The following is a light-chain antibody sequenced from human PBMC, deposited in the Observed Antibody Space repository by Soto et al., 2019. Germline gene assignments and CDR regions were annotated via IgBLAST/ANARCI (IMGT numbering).Light chain of an antibody. J-gene: IGKJ4*01. CDR3: QQSFTTPLT. CDR1: QSIGRF. V-gene: IGKV1-39*01. Sequence: DIQVTRSPSSVCSCVVDRVSITCRASQSIGRFLNWHQQKPGKAPNVLINVASTLRSGVPSRFSGSGSGTDFNLTINSLQPEDFATYFCQQSFTTPLTFGGGTKVDIK. CDR2: VAS.